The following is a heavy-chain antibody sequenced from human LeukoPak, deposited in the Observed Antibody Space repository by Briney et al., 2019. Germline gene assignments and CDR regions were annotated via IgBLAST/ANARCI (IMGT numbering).Heavy chain of an antibody. J-gene: IGHJ4*02. D-gene: IGHD1-26*01. CDR1: GFTFSNYK. CDR3: ARTLVGATSDYFDC. V-gene: IGHV3-21*01. CDR2: ISSYSSYI. Sequence: GGSLRLSCAASGFTFSNYKMNWVRQAPGKGLEWVSSISSYSSYIHYADSVKGRFTISRDNAKNSLYLQMNSLRAEDTAVYYCARTLVGATSDYFDCWGQGTLVTVSS.